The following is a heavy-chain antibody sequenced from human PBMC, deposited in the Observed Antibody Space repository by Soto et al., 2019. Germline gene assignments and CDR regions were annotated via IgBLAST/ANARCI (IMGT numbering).Heavy chain of an antibody. D-gene: IGHD5-12*01. V-gene: IGHV4-30-2*01. CDR2: IYHSGST. Sequence: QLQLQESGSGLVKPSQTLSLTCAVSGGSISSGGYSWSWIRQPPGKGLEWIGYIYHSGSTYYNPSPKSRVTISVDRSKHQCSLKLSSVTAADTAVYSCAAGGGLPRYYWGQGTLVTVSS. CDR1: GGSISSGGYS. CDR3: AAGGGLPRYY. J-gene: IGHJ4*02.